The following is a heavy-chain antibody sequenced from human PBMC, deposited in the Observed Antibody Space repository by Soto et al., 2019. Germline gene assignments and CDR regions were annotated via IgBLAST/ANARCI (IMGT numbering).Heavy chain of an antibody. J-gene: IGHJ5*02. D-gene: IGHD3-22*01. CDR3: ARVYYYDSSGYVNWFDP. V-gene: IGHV4-59*01. Sequence: PSETLSLTCTVSGGSISSYYWSWIRQPPGKGLEWIGYIYYSGSTNYNPSLKSRVTISVDTSKNQFSLKLSSVTAADTAVYYCARVYYYDSSGYVNWFDPWGQGTLVTVSS. CDR2: IYYSGST. CDR1: GGSISSYY.